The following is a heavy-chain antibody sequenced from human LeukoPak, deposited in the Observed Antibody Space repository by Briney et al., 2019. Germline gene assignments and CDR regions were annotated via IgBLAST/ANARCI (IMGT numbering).Heavy chain of an antibody. CDR3: ARSGNVVSAYSPPDY. Sequence: SETLSLTCTVSSYSISSGYYWGWIRQPPGTGLEWIGSIYHSGSTFYKPSLKSRVTISIDTSKNQFSLKLNSVTAADTAIYYCARSGNVVSAYSPPDYWGQGTLVTVSS. CDR1: SYSISSGYY. D-gene: IGHD3-22*01. CDR2: IYHSGST. V-gene: IGHV4-38-2*02. J-gene: IGHJ4*02.